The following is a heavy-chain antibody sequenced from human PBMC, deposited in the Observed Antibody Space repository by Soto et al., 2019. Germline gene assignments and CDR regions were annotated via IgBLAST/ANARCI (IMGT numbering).Heavy chain of an antibody. CDR2: TSSSSSYT. Sequence: GWSLRLSCAASGFTFSDYYMSLIRQAPGKGLEWVSYTSSSSSYTNYADSVKGRFTISRDNAKNSLYLQMNSLRAEDTAVYYCAREGRYYPIQYYFEYWGEGTLFSVSS. J-gene: IGHJ4*02. V-gene: IGHV3-11*06. CDR3: AREGRYYPIQYYFEY. D-gene: IGHD2-21*01. CDR1: GFTFSDYY.